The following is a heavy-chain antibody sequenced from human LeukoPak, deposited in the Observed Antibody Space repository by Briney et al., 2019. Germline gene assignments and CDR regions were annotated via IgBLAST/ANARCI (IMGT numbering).Heavy chain of an antibody. V-gene: IGHV4-34*01. CDR3: ASGISDAFDI. J-gene: IGHJ3*02. Sequence: SETLSLTYTVSGGSISSYYWSWIRQPPGKGLEWIGEINHSGSTNYNPSLKSRVTISVDTSKNQFSLKLSSVTAADTAVYYCASGISDAFDIWGQGTMVTVSS. CDR1: GGSISSYY. D-gene: IGHD3-3*02. CDR2: INHSGST.